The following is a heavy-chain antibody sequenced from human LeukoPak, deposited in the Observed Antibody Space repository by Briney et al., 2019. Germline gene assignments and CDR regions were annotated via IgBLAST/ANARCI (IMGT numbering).Heavy chain of an antibody. CDR1: GDSISSYF. J-gene: IGHJ4*02. D-gene: IGHD2-2*01. CDR2: IYYSGST. V-gene: IGHV4-59*01. Sequence: KPSETLSLTCTVSGDSISSYFWSWIRQPPGKGLEFIGYIYYSGSTSYNPSLKSRVTISVDTSNNQFSLKLTSVTPADPAVYYCARVYCSSTSCPTNIDYWGRGILVTVSS. CDR3: ARVYCSSTSCPTNIDY.